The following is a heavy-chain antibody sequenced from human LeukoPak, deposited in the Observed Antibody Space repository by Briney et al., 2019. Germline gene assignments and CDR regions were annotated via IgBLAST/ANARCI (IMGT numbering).Heavy chain of an antibody. D-gene: IGHD3-10*01. V-gene: IGHV4-34*01. CDR2: INHSGST. J-gene: IGHJ5*02. CDR1: GGSFSGYY. Sequence: SETLSLTCAVYGGSFSGYYWTWIRQPPGKGLEWIGEINHSGSTNYNPSLKSRVTISVDTSKNQFSLKLSSVTAADTAVYYCARGSGSYSNWFDPWGQGTLVTVSS. CDR3: ARGSGSYSNWFDP.